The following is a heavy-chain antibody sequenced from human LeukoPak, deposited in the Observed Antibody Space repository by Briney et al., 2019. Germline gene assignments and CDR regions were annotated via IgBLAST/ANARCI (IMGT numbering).Heavy chain of an antibody. J-gene: IGHJ3*01. Sequence: KAGGSLRLSCAASGFTFSSYSMNWVRQAPGKGLEWVSSISSSSSYIYYADSVKGRFTISRGNAKNSLYLQMNSLRAEDTAVYYCARGLSRMYYDFWSGNDPTWGQGTMVTVSS. V-gene: IGHV3-21*01. CDR3: ARGLSRMYYDFWSGNDPT. CDR1: GFTFSSYS. CDR2: ISSSSSYI. D-gene: IGHD3-3*01.